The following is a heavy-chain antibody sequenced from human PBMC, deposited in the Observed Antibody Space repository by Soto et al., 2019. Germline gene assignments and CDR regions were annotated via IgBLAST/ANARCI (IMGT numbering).Heavy chain of an antibody. CDR1: GGSFSGYY. CDR3: ARFNGAAAVPYYSSYYMAV. Sequence: QVQLQQWGAGLLKPSETLSLTCAVYGGSFSGYYWSWIRQPPGKGLEWIGEINHSGSTNYNPSLTIRVTISVDTYQNQFFLKLSSVTAADTAVYYCARFNGAAAVPYYSSYYMAVWGKGTTVTVSS. D-gene: IGHD2-2*01. CDR2: INHSGST. J-gene: IGHJ6*03. V-gene: IGHV4-34*01.